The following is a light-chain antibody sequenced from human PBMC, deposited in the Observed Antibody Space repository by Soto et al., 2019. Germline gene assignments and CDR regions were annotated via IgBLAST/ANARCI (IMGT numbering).Light chain of an antibody. J-gene: IGKJ1*01. V-gene: IGKV3-20*01. CDR1: QSISSNY. CDR2: SAS. CDR3: QQYDSYWT. Sequence: EIVLTQSPGTLSLSPGERVTLSCRASQSISSNYLAWYQQTPGQAPRLLMFSASTRATGIPSRFSGSGSETEFTLTISSLQPDDFATYYCQQYDSYWTFGQGTKVDIK.